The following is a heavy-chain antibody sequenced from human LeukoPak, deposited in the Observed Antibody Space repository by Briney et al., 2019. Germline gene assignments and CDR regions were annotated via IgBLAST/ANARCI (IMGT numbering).Heavy chain of an antibody. CDR1: GGSISSYY. J-gene: IGHJ5*02. V-gene: IGHV4-59*01. CDR2: IYYSGST. Sequence: SETLSLTCTVSGGSISSYYWSWIRQPPGKGLEWIGYIYYSGSTNYNPSLKSRVTISVDTSKNQFSLKLSSVTAADTAVYYCARAVWFGGLLEDNWFDPWGQGTLVTVSS. D-gene: IGHD3-10*01. CDR3: ARAVWFGGLLEDNWFDP.